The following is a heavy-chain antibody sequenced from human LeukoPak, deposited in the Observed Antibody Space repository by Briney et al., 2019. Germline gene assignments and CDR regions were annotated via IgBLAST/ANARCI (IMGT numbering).Heavy chain of an antibody. CDR2: IYTRGST. Sequence: SETLSLTCTVSGGSLSSYYWSWIRQPPGKGLEWIGYIYTRGSTNYTPSLKSRVTISEDTSKNQFSLKLSSVTAADTAVYYCASITATYYYYYTDVWGKGTTVTVSS. D-gene: IGHD4-11*01. CDR1: GGSLSSYY. V-gene: IGHV4-4*09. J-gene: IGHJ6*03. CDR3: ASITATYYYYYTDV.